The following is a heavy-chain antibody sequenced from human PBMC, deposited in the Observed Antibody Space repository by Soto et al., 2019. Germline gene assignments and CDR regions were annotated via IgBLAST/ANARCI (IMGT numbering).Heavy chain of an antibody. CDR2: ISGSGGST. D-gene: IGHD3-9*01. Sequence: GGSLRLSCAASGFTFSSYAMSWVRQAPGKGLEWVSAISGSGGSTYYADSVKGRFTISRDNSKNTLYLQMNSLRAEDTAVYYCAQTESSGDWLSKGRWLPFDYWGQGTLVTVSS. CDR3: AQTESSGDWLSKGRWLPFDY. J-gene: IGHJ4*02. V-gene: IGHV3-23*01. CDR1: GFTFSSYA.